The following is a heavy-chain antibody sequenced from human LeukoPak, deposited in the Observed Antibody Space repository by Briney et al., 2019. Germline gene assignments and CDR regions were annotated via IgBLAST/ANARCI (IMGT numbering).Heavy chain of an antibody. CDR1: GFTFSDYY. D-gene: IGHD3-22*01. CDR3: ARDTPHYYDSSGYYPVDY. Sequence: GGSPRLSCAASGFTFSDYYMSWIRQTPGKGLEWVSYISSSGSSIYYADSVKGRFTISRDNAKNSLYLQMNSLTVEDTAVYYCARDTPHYYDSSGYYPVDYWGQGTLVTVSS. CDR2: ISSSGSSI. J-gene: IGHJ4*02. V-gene: IGHV3-11*04.